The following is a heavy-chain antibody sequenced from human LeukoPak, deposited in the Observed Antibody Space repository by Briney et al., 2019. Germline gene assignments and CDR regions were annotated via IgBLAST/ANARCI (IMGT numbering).Heavy chain of an antibody. CDR1: GGSFSGYY. J-gene: IGHJ5*02. V-gene: IGHV4-34*01. CDR3: ARHRLTMVRGVSRWFDP. Sequence: SETLSLTCAVYGGSFSGYYWSWIRQPPGKGLEWIGEINHSGSTNYNPSLKSRVTISVDTSKNQFSLKLSSVTAADTAVYYCARHRLTMVRGVSRWFDPWGQGTLVTVSS. D-gene: IGHD3-10*01. CDR2: INHSGST.